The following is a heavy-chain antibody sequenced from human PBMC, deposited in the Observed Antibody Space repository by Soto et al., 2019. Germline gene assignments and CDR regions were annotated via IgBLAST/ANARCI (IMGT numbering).Heavy chain of an antibody. CDR2: IYYSGST. D-gene: IGHD2-2*01. CDR1: GGSISSYY. Sequence: SETLSLTCTVSGGSISSYYWSWIRQPPGKGLEWIGYIYYSGSTNYNPSLKSRVTISVDTSKSQFSLKLSSVAAADTAVYYCARGDWSSTRCYFGYWGQGTLVTVSS. CDR3: ARGDWSSTRCYFGY. J-gene: IGHJ4*02. V-gene: IGHV4-59*01.